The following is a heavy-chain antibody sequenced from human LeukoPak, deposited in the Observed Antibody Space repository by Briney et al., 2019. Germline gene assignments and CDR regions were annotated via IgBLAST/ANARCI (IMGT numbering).Heavy chain of an antibody. Sequence: SVKVSCKASGGTFSSYAISWVRLAPGQGLEWMGRIIPILGIANYAQKFQGRVTITADKSTSTAYMELSSLRSEDTAVYYCARAAAALAFDIWGQGTMVTVSS. CDR3: ARAAAALAFDI. J-gene: IGHJ3*02. CDR1: GGTFSSYA. D-gene: IGHD6-6*01. CDR2: IIPILGIA. V-gene: IGHV1-69*04.